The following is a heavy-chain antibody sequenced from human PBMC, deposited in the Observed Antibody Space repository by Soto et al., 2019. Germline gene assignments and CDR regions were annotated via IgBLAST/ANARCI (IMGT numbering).Heavy chain of an antibody. V-gene: IGHV1-2*02. CDR3: ARIKWGLDYYSGMDV. CDR1: GYTFSDYF. D-gene: IGHD1-26*01. Sequence: ASVKVSCTASGYTFSDYFIQWLRQAPGQGLEWVAWINPKPAATNYAKKFQDRVTVTSDTSFSTAYLELTRLRPDDTALYYCARIKWGLDYYSGMDVWGQGTAVTVSS. J-gene: IGHJ6*02. CDR2: INPKPAAT.